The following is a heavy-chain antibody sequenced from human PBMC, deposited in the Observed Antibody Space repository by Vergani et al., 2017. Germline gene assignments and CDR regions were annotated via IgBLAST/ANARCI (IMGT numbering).Heavy chain of an antibody. CDR3: TRHWAVVAANNWFVP. D-gene: IGHD2-15*01. Sequence: QVQLQESGPGLVKPSETLSLTCAVSGFSIDNGYYWDWIRQPPGKGLEWIGSIYRTGRTHFNPSLKSRVTISVDTSHNHFSLKLSAVTAADTAVYYCTRHWAVVAANNWFVPWGQGSLVTVSS. CDR2: IYRTGRT. V-gene: IGHV4-38-2*01. J-gene: IGHJ5*02. CDR1: GFSIDNGYY.